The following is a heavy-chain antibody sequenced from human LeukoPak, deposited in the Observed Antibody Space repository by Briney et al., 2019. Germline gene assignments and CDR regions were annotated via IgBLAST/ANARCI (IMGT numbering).Heavy chain of an antibody. J-gene: IGHJ4*02. Sequence: GGSLRLSCAASGFTFSSYWMSWVRQAPGKGLEWVANIKQDGSEKYYVDSVKGRFTISRDNAKNSLYLQMNSLRAEDTAVYYCALPWYYYDSSGYRFDYWGQGTLVTVSS. CDR1: GFTFSSYW. V-gene: IGHV3-7*01. D-gene: IGHD3-22*01. CDR2: IKQDGSEK. CDR3: ALPWYYYDSSGYRFDY.